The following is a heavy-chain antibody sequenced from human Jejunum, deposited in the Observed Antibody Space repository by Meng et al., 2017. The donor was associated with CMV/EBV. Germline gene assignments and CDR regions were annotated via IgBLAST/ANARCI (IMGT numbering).Heavy chain of an antibody. J-gene: IGHJ4*02. V-gene: IGHV3-23*03. CDR2: SYRRDGGT. CDR3: AKFVGYTYGFDY. CDR1: GFTFSDHD. D-gene: IGHD5-18*01. Sequence: AASGFTFSDHDMNWVRQAPGKGLEWVSVSYRRDGGTYYAASVKGRFIISRDNSKNTFYLQMNSLRGEDTAIYYCAKFVGYTYGFDYWGPGTLVTVSS.